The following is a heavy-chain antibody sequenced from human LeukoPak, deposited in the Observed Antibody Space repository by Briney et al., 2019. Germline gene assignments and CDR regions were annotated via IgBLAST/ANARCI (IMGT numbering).Heavy chain of an antibody. CDR3: AKIGIMATITFDY. D-gene: IGHD5-24*01. J-gene: IGHJ4*02. CDR2: IRYDGSNK. V-gene: IGHV3-30*02. Sequence: GGSLRLSCAASGFTFSSYGMHWVRQAPGKGPEWVAFIRYDGSNKYYADSVKGRFTISRDNSKNTLYLQMNSLRAEDTAVYYCAKIGIMATITFDYWGQGALVTVSS. CDR1: GFTFSSYG.